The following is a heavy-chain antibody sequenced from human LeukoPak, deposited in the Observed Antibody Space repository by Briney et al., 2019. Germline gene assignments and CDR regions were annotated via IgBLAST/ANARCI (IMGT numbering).Heavy chain of an antibody. Sequence: SETLSLTGTVSGGSISSDGYYWSWIRQPPGKGPEWIGHIQHTGGTHYNSSLKRRVTISADRSKNQFSLKLNSVTAADTAVYYCARGLWGLDYWGQGTLVTVSS. D-gene: IGHD3-10*01. V-gene: IGHV4-30-2*01. J-gene: IGHJ4*02. CDR3: ARGLWGLDY. CDR1: GGSISSDGYY. CDR2: IQHTGGT.